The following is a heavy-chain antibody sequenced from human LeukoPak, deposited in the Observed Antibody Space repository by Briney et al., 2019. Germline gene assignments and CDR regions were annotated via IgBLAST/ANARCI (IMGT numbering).Heavy chain of an antibody. CDR1: GNTFAGHN. D-gene: IGHD6-25*01. V-gene: IGHV1-2*02. CDR2: INPDRGGT. Sequence: APVKVSCKAPGNTFAGHNIHWMRQAPGQGLELMGWINPDRGGTDYARQFQGRVTTTSDTSIRAAYMELSSLVSEDSAVYFCAISIQAAAIPAFDYWGQGTLVTVSS. CDR3: AISIQAAAIPAFDY. J-gene: IGHJ4*02.